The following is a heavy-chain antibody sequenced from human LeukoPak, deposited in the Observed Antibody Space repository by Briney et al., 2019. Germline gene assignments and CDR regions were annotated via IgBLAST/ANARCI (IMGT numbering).Heavy chain of an antibody. CDR1: GGSISSGGYY. CDR2: IYYSGST. CDR3: ARESRTHYYDSSGYQYFDY. Sequence: SQTLSLTCTVSGGSISSGGYYWSWIRQHPGKGLEWIGYIYYSGSTYYNPSLKSRVTISVDTSKNQFSPKLSSVTAADTAVYYCARESRTHYYDSSGYQYFDYWGQGTLVTVSS. V-gene: IGHV4-31*03. D-gene: IGHD3-22*01. J-gene: IGHJ4*02.